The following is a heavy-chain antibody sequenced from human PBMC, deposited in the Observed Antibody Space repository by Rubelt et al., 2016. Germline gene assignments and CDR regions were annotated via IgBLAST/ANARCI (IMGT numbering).Heavy chain of an antibody. CDR3: VRANYFDY. Sequence: QVQLQESGPGLVKPSETLSLTCTVSGGSISSYYWNWIRQPPGKGLEWIGHIYYTGSTIYNPSLESRVTISVDTTNNQFSLRLSSVTAADAAVYYCVRANYFDYWGQGTLVTV. CDR1: GGSISSYY. V-gene: IGHV4-59*01. CDR2: IYYTGST. J-gene: IGHJ4*02.